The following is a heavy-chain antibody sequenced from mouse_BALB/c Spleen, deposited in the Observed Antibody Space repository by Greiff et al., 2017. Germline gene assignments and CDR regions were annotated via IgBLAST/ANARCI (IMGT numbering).Heavy chain of an antibody. D-gene: IGHD1-1*01. J-gene: IGHJ2*01. Sequence: VKLQESGAELVRPGASVTLSCKASGYTFTDYEMHWVKQTPVHGLEWIGAIDPETGGTAYNQKFKGKATLTADKSSSTAYMELRSLTSEDSAVYYCTRSGTVVASDYFDYWGQGTTLTVSS. V-gene: IGHV1-15*01. CDR3: TRSGTVVASDYFDY. CDR1: GYTFTDYE. CDR2: IDPETGGT.